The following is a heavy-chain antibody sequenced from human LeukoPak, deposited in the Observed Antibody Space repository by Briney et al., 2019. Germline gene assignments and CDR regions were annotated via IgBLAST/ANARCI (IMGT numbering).Heavy chain of an antibody. CDR2: ISSSSSYI. J-gene: IGHJ5*02. Sequence: GGSLRLSCAASGFTFSSYSMNWVRQAPGKGLEWVSSISSSSSYIYYADSVKGRFTFSRDNAKNSLYLQMNSLRAEDTAVYYCARVYGDYGGYWFDPWGQGTLVTVSS. D-gene: IGHD4-17*01. CDR1: GFTFSSYS. CDR3: ARVYGDYGGYWFDP. V-gene: IGHV3-21*01.